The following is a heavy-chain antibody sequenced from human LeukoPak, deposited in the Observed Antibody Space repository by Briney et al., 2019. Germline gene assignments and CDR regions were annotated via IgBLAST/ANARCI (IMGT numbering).Heavy chain of an antibody. CDR3: TKEGAVTGSMWFDH. CDR1: GFTFSSYG. D-gene: IGHD6-19*01. J-gene: IGHJ5*02. Sequence: GRSLRLSCAASGFTFSSYGIHWVRQAPGKGLEWVAVISSNGRTTYYADSVKGRFTISRDNSKSTMYVQMNSLRTEDTAVYYCTKEGAVTGSMWFDHWGQGTLVTVSS. V-gene: IGHV3-30*18. CDR2: ISSNGRTT.